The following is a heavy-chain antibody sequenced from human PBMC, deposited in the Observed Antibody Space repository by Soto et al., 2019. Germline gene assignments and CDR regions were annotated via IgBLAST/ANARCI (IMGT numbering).Heavy chain of an antibody. V-gene: IGHV1-46*01. CDR2: INPNGGST. J-gene: IGHJ4*02. CDR3: ARGLYSGDK. Sequence: QVRLVQSGAEVQKPGASVKVSCKASGYIFTNYYIHWVRQAPGQGLAWMAIINPNGGSTNCAQEFKGRITLTRDTSTSTVYMDLSSLTSEDTAVYYCARGLYSGDKWGQGTLVTVSS. D-gene: IGHD2-21*01. CDR1: GYIFTNYY.